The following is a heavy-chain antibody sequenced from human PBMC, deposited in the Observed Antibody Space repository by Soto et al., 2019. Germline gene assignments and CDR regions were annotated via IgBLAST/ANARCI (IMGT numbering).Heavy chain of an antibody. CDR2: VYTSDYT. V-gene: IGHV4-4*08. D-gene: IGHD3-16*01. CDR1: GASIRSYY. CDR3: ASSAVHVGDFFSYNGMDV. J-gene: IGHJ6*02. Sequence: SETLSLTCSVSGASIRSYYWHWIRQPPGKGLEWIGYVYTSDYTRYSSSLKSRVTISVDTSKSQFYLRLNSVSAAATGVYYCASSAVHVGDFFSYNGMDVWGHCITVTVS.